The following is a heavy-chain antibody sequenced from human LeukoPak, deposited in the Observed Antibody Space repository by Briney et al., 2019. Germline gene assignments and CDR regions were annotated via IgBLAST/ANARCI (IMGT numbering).Heavy chain of an antibody. Sequence: QPGRSLRLSCAASGFTFDDYAMHWVRQAPGKGLEWVSGISWNSGSIGYADSVKGRFTISRDNAKNSLYLQMNSLRAEDTALYYCAKDRVGGNGAFDIWGQGTMVTVSS. CDR3: AKDRVGGNGAFDI. D-gene: IGHD4-23*01. CDR1: GFTFDDYA. J-gene: IGHJ3*02. V-gene: IGHV3-9*01. CDR2: ISWNSGSI.